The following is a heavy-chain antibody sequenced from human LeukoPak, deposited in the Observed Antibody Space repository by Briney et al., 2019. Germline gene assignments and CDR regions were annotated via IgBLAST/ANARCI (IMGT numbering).Heavy chain of an antibody. CDR1: GYTFTSYA. V-gene: IGHV7-4-1*02. CDR3: ARGNDYYDSSGYWDQDYYYYMDV. Sequence: ASVKVSCKASGYTFTSYAMNWVRQAPGQGLEWMGWINTNTGTPTYALGFTGRFVFSLDTSVSTAYLQISSLKAEDTAVYYCARGNDYYDSSGYWDQDYYYYMDVWGKGTTVTVSS. D-gene: IGHD3-22*01. J-gene: IGHJ6*03. CDR2: INTNTGTP.